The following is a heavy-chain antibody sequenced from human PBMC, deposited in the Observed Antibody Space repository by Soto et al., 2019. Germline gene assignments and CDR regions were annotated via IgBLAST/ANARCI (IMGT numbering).Heavy chain of an antibody. J-gene: IGHJ4*02. V-gene: IGHV3-30*18. CDR2: ISYDGSNK. D-gene: IGHD6-13*01. Sequence: PGGSLRLSCAASGFTFSSYGMHWVRQAPGKGLEWVAVISYDGSNKYYADSVKGRFTISRENSKNTLYLQMNSLRAEDTAVYYCAKPSEQLVRGSDTLDYWGQGNMVTVS. CDR3: AKPSEQLVRGSDTLDY. CDR1: GFTFSSYG.